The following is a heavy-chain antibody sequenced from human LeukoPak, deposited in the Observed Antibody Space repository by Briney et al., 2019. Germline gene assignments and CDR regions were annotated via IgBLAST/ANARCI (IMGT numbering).Heavy chain of an antibody. V-gene: IGHV4-39*07. J-gene: IGHJ4*02. Sequence: SETLSLTCTVSGGSISSSSYYWGWIRQPPGKGLEWVGSIYYSGSTYYNPSLKSRVTISVETSKNQFSLKRRSVTAAATALYSGARNRGYFYYWGQGTLVTVSS. CDR1: GGSISSSSYY. CDR2: IYYSGST. CDR3: ARNRGYFYY.